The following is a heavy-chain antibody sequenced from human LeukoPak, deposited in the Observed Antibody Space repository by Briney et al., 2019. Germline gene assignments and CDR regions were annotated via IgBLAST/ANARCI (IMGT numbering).Heavy chain of an antibody. J-gene: IGHJ4*02. D-gene: IGHD6-13*01. V-gene: IGHV1-2*02. CDR1: GYTFTGYY. CDR2: INPNSGGT. Sequence: GAPVKVSCTASGYTFTGYYIHWVRQAPGQGLEWMGWINPNSGGTNYAQKFQGRVTMTRDTSISTAYMELSRLRSDDTAVYYCARIFQQQLVGDYWGQGTLVTVSS. CDR3: ARIFQQQLVGDY.